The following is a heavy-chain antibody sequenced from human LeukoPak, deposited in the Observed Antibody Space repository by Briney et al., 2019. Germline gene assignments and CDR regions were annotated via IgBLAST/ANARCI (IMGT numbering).Heavy chain of an antibody. CDR1: GGSISSYY. CDR3: ARGRLAYDFWSGYYTATEYFQH. V-gene: IGHV4-59*12. Sequence: PSETLSLTCTVSGGSISSYYWSWIRQPPGKGLEWIGYIYYSGSTNYNPSLKSRVTISVDTSKNQFSLKLSSVTAADTAVYYCARGRLAYDFWSGYYTATEYFQHWGQGTLVTVSS. CDR2: IYYSGST. D-gene: IGHD3-3*01. J-gene: IGHJ1*01.